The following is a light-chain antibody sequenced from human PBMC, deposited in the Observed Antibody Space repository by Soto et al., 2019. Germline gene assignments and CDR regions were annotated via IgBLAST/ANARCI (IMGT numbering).Light chain of an antibody. CDR3: QQFNAYPLT. Sequence: DIQLTQSPSFLSASVGDRVTISCRASQGISDYLAWYQPKPGKAPKLLIYGASTLQSGVPSRFSGSASGTEFTLTIISRQPEDFETYFFQQFNAYPLTFGGGTKLEIK. CDR2: GAS. CDR1: QGISDY. V-gene: IGKV1-9*01. J-gene: IGKJ4*01.